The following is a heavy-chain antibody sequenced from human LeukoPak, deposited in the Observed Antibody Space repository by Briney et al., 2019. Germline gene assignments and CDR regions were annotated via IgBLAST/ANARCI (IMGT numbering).Heavy chain of an antibody. V-gene: IGHV3-74*01. CDR1: GFTFSDYW. Sequence: GGSLRLSCAASGFTFSDYWMHWVRRAPGKGLVWVARVNGDGTSTTYADSVKGRFTISRDNAKNTLYLQMNSLRAEDTAVYYCGRAYLDYAARDYWGQGTLVTVSS. CDR3: GRAYLDYAARDY. D-gene: IGHD3/OR15-3a*01. J-gene: IGHJ4*02. CDR2: VNGDGTST.